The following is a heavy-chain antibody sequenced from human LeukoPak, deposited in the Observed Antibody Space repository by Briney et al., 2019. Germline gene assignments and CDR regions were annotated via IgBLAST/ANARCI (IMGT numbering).Heavy chain of an antibody. CDR2: ISGSGGST. D-gene: IGHD3-22*01. CDR1: GFTFSSYA. V-gene: IGHV3-23*01. J-gene: IGHJ4*02. CDR3: AKGYYYDSSGYSPRGDYFDY. Sequence: GGSLRLSCAASGFTFSSYAMSWVRQASGKGLEWVSAISGSGGSTYYADSVEGRFTISRDNSKNTLYLQMNSLRAEDTAVYYCAKGYYYDSSGYSPRGDYFDYWGQGTLVTVSS.